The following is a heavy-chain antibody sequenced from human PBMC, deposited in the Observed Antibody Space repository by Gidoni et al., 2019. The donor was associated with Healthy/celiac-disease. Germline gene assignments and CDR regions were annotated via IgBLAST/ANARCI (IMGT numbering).Heavy chain of an antibody. Sequence: EVQLVESGGGLVQPGGSLRLSCAASGFTSSSYWMSWVRQAQGKGLEWVANIKQDGSEKYYVDSVKGRFTISRDNAKNSLYLQMNSLRAEDTAVYYCAREPDGYIDYWGQGTLVTVSS. V-gene: IGHV3-7*01. J-gene: IGHJ4*02. CDR3: AREPDGYIDY. CDR1: GFTSSSYW. CDR2: IKQDGSEK.